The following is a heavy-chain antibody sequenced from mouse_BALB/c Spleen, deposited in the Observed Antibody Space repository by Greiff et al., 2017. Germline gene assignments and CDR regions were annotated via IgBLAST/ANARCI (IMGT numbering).Heavy chain of an antibody. Sequence: EVKLQESGGGLVQPGGSMKLSCVASGFTFSNYWMNWVRQSPEKGLEWVAEIRLKSNNYATHYAESVKGRFTISRDDSKSSVYLQMNNLRAEDTGIYYCTRLTLYYYAMDYWGQGTSVTVSS. D-gene: IGHD4-1*01. CDR1: GFTFSNYW. J-gene: IGHJ4*01. CDR2: IRLKSNNYAT. CDR3: TRLTLYYYAMDY. V-gene: IGHV6-6*02.